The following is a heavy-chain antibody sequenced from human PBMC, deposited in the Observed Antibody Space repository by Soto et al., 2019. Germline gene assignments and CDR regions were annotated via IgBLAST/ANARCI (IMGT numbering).Heavy chain of an antibody. V-gene: IGHV1-69*01. J-gene: IGHJ5*02. CDR2: IIPIFGTA. CDR1: GGTFSSYA. Sequence: QVQLVQSGAEVKKPGSSVKVSCKASGGTFSSYAISWVRQAPGQGLEWIGGIIPIFGTANYAQKFPGRVTITADESMTTAYRELSTLRSDDTAVYYCAKEGYSSGGSCQPHWFDPSGQGTLVTVS. D-gene: IGHD2-15*01. CDR3: AKEGYSSGGSCQPHWFDP.